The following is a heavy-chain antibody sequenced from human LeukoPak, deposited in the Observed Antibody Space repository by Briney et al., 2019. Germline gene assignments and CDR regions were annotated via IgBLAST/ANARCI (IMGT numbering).Heavy chain of an antibody. Sequence: GGSLRLSCAASGFTFSNYFMHWVRQAPGKGLVWVSRINSDGTSTMYADSVKGRFSISRDNAKNMLYMQMNSLRDEDTAVYYYARRVDATRWFDPWGQGTLVTVSS. CDR1: GFTFSNYF. D-gene: IGHD2-15*01. CDR2: INSDGTST. J-gene: IGHJ5*02. CDR3: ARRVDATRWFDP. V-gene: IGHV3-74*03.